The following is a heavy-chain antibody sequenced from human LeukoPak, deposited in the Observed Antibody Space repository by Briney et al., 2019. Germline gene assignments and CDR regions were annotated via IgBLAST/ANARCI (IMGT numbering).Heavy chain of an antibody. J-gene: IGHJ6*02. CDR2: ISYDGTNK. CDR1: GFTFTAHS. CDR3: VSDYYYGSVV. Sequence: GGSLRLSCAASGFTFTAHSMHWVRQAPGKGLEWVALISYDGTNKFYAASVEGRFTISRDNSKNTLYLQMNSLGADDTAVYCCVSDYYYGSVVWCRGSTVTVSS. V-gene: IGHV3-30-3*01.